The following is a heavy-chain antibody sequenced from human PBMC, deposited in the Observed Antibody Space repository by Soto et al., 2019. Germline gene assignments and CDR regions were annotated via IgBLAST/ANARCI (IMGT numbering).Heavy chain of an antibody. Sequence: KPSETLSLTCAVSGGSISSSNWWSWVRQPPGKGLEWIGEIFHSGSTNYNPSLKSRVTISVDESKNHFSLRLSSVTAADTAVYYCARVGSGYFDYWGQGTLVTVSS. CDR2: IFHSGST. J-gene: IGHJ4*02. CDR1: GGSISSSNW. D-gene: IGHD3-22*01. V-gene: IGHV4-4*02. CDR3: ARVGSGYFDY.